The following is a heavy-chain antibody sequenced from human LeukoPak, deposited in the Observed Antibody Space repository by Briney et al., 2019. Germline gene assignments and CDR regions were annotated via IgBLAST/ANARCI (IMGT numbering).Heavy chain of an antibody. J-gene: IGHJ4*02. CDR3: ARAGYCSSTSCYLDY. V-gene: IGHV1-46*01. D-gene: IGHD2-2*01. CDR1: GYTFTSYY. Sequence: ASVKVSCKASGYTFTSYYMHWVRQAPGHGLEWMGMINPSGGSTSYAQKFQGRVTMTRDMSTSTVYMELSSLRSEDTAVYYCARAGYCSSTSCYLDYWGQGTLVTVSS. CDR2: INPSGGST.